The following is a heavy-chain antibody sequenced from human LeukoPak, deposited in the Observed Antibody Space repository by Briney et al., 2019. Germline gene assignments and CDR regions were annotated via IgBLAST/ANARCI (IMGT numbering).Heavy chain of an antibody. CDR2: IWYDGSKT. CDR1: GFTYSSYA. CDR3: AKEVGPDLGT. J-gene: IGHJ4*02. V-gene: IGHV3-33*06. D-gene: IGHD1-26*01. Sequence: PGRSLRLSCAASGFTYSSYAIHWVRQAPGKELEWVAIIWYDGSKTYYAESVKGRFTISRDNSNNMAYLQMSSLRVEDTAVYYCAKEVGPDLGTWGQGTLVTVSS.